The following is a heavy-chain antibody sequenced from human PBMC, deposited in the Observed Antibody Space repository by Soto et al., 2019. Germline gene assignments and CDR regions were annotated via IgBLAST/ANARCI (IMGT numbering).Heavy chain of an antibody. V-gene: IGHV3-33*01. D-gene: IGHD3-10*01. CDR1: GFTFSSYG. Sequence: VQLVESGGGVVQPGRSLRLSCAASGFTFSSYGMHWVRQAPGKGLGWVAVIWYDGRNKYYADSVKGRFTLSRDNSNNTLYLKMNSLRAEDTAVYYCARVSGSVLGSVDYWGKGTLVTVSS. CDR3: ARVSGSVLGSVDY. CDR2: IWYDGRNK. J-gene: IGHJ4*02.